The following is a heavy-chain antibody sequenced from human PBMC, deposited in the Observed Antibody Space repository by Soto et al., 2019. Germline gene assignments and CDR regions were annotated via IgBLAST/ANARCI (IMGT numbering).Heavy chain of an antibody. Sequence: PGGSLRLSCAASGFTFSGYAMHWVRQAPGRGLEWVAVISYDGSNKYYADSVKGRFTISRDNSKNTLYLQMNSLRAEDTAVYYCARGGDGYNSPQYYFDYWGQGTLVTVSS. J-gene: IGHJ4*02. D-gene: IGHD2-21*01. V-gene: IGHV3-30-3*01. CDR3: ARGGDGYNSPQYYFDY. CDR1: GFTFSGYA. CDR2: ISYDGSNK.